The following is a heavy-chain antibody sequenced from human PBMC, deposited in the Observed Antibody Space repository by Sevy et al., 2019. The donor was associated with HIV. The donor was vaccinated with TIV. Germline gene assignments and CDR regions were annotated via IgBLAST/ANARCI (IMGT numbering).Heavy chain of an antibody. Sequence: GGSLRLSCAASGFTFSNYGMHWVRQAPGKGLEWVAVIWYDGSNKYYADSLKRRFTISRDKSKNTLYLQMYRLRVEDTAVYFCARGGDFNDRSAKRDFDYWGQGTLVTVSS. CDR3: ARGGDFNDRSAKRDFDY. J-gene: IGHJ4*02. D-gene: IGHD3-22*01. CDR2: IWYDGSNK. CDR1: GFTFSNYG. V-gene: IGHV3-33*01.